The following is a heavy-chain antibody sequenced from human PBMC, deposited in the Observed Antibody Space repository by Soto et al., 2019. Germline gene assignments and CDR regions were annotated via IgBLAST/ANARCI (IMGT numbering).Heavy chain of an antibody. D-gene: IGHD6-19*01. CDR3: GSIAVAEGFDP. V-gene: IGHV3-53*02. Sequence: EVQLVETGGGLVQPGGSLRLSCAASGFNVSYNYISWVRQPPGQGLEWVSVIFSGGTTYYAESVKGRFTISRDNSKNMVYLQMNSLRVEDTAVYYCGSIAVAEGFDPWGQGTLVTVSS. CDR1: GFNVSYNY. J-gene: IGHJ5*02. CDR2: IFSGGTT.